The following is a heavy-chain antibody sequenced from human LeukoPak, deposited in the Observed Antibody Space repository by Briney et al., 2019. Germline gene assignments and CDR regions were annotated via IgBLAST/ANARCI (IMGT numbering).Heavy chain of an antibody. V-gene: IGHV1-2*02. CDR2: INPNSGGT. D-gene: IGHD1-7*01. J-gene: IGHJ5*02. CDR1: GYTFTGYY. Sequence: ASVKVSRKASGYTFTGYYMHWVRQAPGQGLEWMGWINPNSGGTNYAQKFQGRVTMTRDTSISTAYMELSRLRSDDTAVYYCARAITGTRSFWFDPWGQGTLVTVSS. CDR3: ARAITGTRSFWFDP.